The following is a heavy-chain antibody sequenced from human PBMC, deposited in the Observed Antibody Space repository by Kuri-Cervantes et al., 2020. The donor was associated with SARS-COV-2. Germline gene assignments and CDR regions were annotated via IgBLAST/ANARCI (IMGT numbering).Heavy chain of an antibody. CDR2: IGSSNNFI. CDR3: AKADCSSISCYNWFDP. D-gene: IGHD2-2*01. Sequence: GGSLRLSCAGSGLSFSGYTLTWVRQAPGKGLEWVSSIGSSNNFIYYGDSVKGRFTISRDNAKNSLYLQMNSLRAEDTALYYCAKADCSSISCYNWFDPWGQGTLVTVSS. J-gene: IGHJ5*02. CDR1: GLSFSGYT. V-gene: IGHV3-21*04.